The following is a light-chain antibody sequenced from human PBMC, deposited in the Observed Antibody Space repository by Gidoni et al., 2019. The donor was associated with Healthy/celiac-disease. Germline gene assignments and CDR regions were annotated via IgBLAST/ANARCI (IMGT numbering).Light chain of an antibody. Sequence: EVVLTQSPGTLSLSLGERATLSCRASQSVSSSYLAWYQQKPGQAPRLLIYCAASKATGIPDRFSGSGSGTDFTLTISRLEPEDFAVYYCQQYGSSPQTFGQGTKLEIK. CDR3: QQYGSSPQT. J-gene: IGKJ2*01. V-gene: IGKV3-20*01. CDR1: QSVSSSY. CDR2: CAA.